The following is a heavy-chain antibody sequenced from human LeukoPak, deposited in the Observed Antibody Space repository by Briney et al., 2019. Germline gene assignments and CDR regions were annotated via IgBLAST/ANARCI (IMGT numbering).Heavy chain of an antibody. CDR3: ARVVQLWTGFDY. D-gene: IGHD5-18*01. Sequence: PSETLSLTCTVSGGSISSYYWSWIRQPPGKGLEWIGYIYYSGSTNYNPSLKSRVTISVDTSKNQFSLKLSSVTAADTAVYYCARVVQLWTGFDYWGQGTLVTVSS. V-gene: IGHV4-59*01. CDR1: GGSISSYY. CDR2: IYYSGST. J-gene: IGHJ4*02.